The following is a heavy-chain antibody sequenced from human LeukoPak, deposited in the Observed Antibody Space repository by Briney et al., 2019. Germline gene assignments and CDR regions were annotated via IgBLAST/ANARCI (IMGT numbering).Heavy chain of an antibody. CDR1: GFTFSSYA. V-gene: IGHV3-30-3*01. Sequence: GGSLRLSCAASGFTFSSYAMHWVRQAPGKGLEWVAVISYDGRNKYYADSVKGRFTISRDNSKNTLYMQMNSLRAEDTAVYFCAKGHLPMTLRMDVWGQGTTVTVSS. CDR2: ISYDGRNK. CDR3: AKGHLPMTLRMDV. J-gene: IGHJ6*02. D-gene: IGHD3-22*01.